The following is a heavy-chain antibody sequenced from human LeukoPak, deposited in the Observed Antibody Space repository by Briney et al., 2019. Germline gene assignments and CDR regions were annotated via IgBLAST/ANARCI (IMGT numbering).Heavy chain of an antibody. V-gene: IGHV3-7*01. D-gene: IGHD1-26*01. CDR2: IKDDGSDK. Sequence: GGSLRLSCAASGFTFSAYWMSWVRQAPGNGLEWVANIKDDGSDKYYVDSVKGRFTISRDNAKNSLYLQMNSLRDDDTAVYYCARAAGGTSRDYWGQGTLVTVSS. J-gene: IGHJ4*02. CDR1: GFTFSAYW. CDR3: ARAAGGTSRDY.